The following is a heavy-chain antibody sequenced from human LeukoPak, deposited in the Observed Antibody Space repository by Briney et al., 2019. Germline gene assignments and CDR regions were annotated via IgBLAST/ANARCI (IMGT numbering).Heavy chain of an antibody. V-gene: IGHV5-51*01. D-gene: IGHD6-13*01. J-gene: IGHJ4*02. CDR3: ASTSSSWFLGIY. Sequence: GESLTISCKGSAHRLTAFWIGWVRQMPGKGLEWMGIIYPGDSDTRYNPAFQGQVTISADKSTKTAYLHCNSLKASDTAMYYCASTSSSWFLGIYWGQGTLVTVSS. CDR1: AHRLTAFW. CDR2: IYPGDSDT.